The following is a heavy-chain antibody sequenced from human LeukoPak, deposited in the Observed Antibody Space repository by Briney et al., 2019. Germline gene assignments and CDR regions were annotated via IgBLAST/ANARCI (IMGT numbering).Heavy chain of an antibody. CDR2: ISGSGIST. Sequence: GGSLRLSCAASGFTFSSYAMNWVRQAPGKGLEWVSHISGSGISTYYADSVKGRFTFSRDNSKNTVYLQMNSLSAEDAAVYYCVKDDGWVQYANWGQGTLVTVSS. V-gene: IGHV3-23*01. CDR1: GFTFSSYA. D-gene: IGHD5-24*01. CDR3: VKDDGWVQYAN. J-gene: IGHJ4*02.